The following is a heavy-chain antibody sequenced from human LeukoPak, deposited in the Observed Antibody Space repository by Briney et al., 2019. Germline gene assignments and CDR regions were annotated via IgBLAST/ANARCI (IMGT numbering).Heavy chain of an antibody. CDR2: IYYSGST. D-gene: IGHD3-22*01. CDR1: GGSISSYY. Sequence: PSETLSLTCTVSGGSISSYYWSWIRQPPGKGLEWIGYIYYSGSTNYNPSLKSRVTISVDRSKNQFSLKLSSVTAADTAVYYCARGAYYYDSSGNFQHWGQGTLVTVSS. CDR3: ARGAYYYDSSGNFQH. J-gene: IGHJ1*01. V-gene: IGHV4-59*12.